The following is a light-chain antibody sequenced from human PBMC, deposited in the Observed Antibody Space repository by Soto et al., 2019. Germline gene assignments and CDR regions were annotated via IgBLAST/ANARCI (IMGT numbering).Light chain of an antibody. CDR1: QSVSSSY. V-gene: IGKV3-20*01. CDR2: GAA. Sequence: EIVLTQSPGTLSLSPGERATLSCRASQSVSSSYLAWYQQKPGQAPRLRIYGAASRATGIPDRFSVSGSGTDFTLTISRLEPEDFAVYYCQQDGSSPWTFGQGTKVEIK. J-gene: IGKJ1*01. CDR3: QQDGSSPWT.